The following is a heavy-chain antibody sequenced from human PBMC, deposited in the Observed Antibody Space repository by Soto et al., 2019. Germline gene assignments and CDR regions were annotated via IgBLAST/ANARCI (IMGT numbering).Heavy chain of an antibody. V-gene: IGHV4-61*01. CDR1: GGSVSSGSYY. CDR2: IDNSGNS. J-gene: IGHJ4*02. Sequence: PSETLSLTCTVSGGSVSSGSYYWSWIRQPPGKGLEWIGYIDNSGNSNYSPFLKDRVTISVDTSKNQFSLKLSSVTPTDTAVYYCARNWFSVAGRYHFDYWGQGALVTVSS. CDR3: ARNWFSVAGRYHFDY. D-gene: IGHD6-19*01.